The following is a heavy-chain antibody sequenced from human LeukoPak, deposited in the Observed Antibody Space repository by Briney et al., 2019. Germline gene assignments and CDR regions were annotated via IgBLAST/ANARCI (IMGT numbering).Heavy chain of an antibody. CDR1: GGSISSGSYY. V-gene: IGHV4-61*02. Sequence: NASETLSLTCTVSGGSISSGSYYWSWIRQPAGKGLEWIGRIYTSGSTNYNPSLMSRVTISVDTSKNQFSLKLSSVTAADTAVYYCAREGDYYDTSGTLDYWGQGTLVTVSS. J-gene: IGHJ4*02. CDR2: IYTSGST. D-gene: IGHD3-22*01. CDR3: AREGDYYDTSGTLDY.